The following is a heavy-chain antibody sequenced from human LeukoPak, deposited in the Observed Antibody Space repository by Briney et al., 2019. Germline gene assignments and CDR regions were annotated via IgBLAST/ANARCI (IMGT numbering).Heavy chain of an antibody. D-gene: IGHD3-22*01. V-gene: IGHV1-46*01. Sequence: GASVKLSCKASGYTFTRYHMYWVRQAPGQGREWMGIINPSGGSTSYAQKFQGRVTMTRDTSTSTVYMELSSLRSEDTAVYYCAREAGSSGYYNFDYWGQGTLVTVSS. CDR1: GYTFTRYH. CDR3: AREAGSSGYYNFDY. J-gene: IGHJ4*02. CDR2: INPSGGST.